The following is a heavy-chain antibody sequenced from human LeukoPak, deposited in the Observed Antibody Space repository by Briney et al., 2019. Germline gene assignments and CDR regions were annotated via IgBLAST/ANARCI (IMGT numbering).Heavy chain of an antibody. CDR3: AKDHYYDSSGYPTYPDY. J-gene: IGHJ4*02. D-gene: IGHD3-22*01. CDR2: IRYDGSNK. CDR1: GFTFSSYG. V-gene: IGHV3-30*02. Sequence: GGSLRLSCAASGFTFSSYGMHWVRQAPGKGLEWVAFIRYDGSNKYYADSVKGRFTISRDNSKNTLYLQMNSLRAEDTAVYYCAKDHYYDSSGYPTYPDYWGQGTLVTVSS.